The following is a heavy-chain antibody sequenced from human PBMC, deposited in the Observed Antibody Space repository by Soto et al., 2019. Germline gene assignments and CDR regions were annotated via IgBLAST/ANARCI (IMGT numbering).Heavy chain of an antibody. Sequence: QVQLVQSGAEVKKPGASVKVSCKASGYTFTSYDINWVRQATGQGLEWMGWMNPNSGNTGYAQKLQGRVTMTRNTYISTAYMELSSLRSEDTAVYYCARQIRITIFGVVRSSGWFDPWGQGTLVTVSS. D-gene: IGHD3-3*01. V-gene: IGHV1-8*01. CDR3: ARQIRITIFGVVRSSGWFDP. CDR2: MNPNSGNT. J-gene: IGHJ5*02. CDR1: GYTFTSYD.